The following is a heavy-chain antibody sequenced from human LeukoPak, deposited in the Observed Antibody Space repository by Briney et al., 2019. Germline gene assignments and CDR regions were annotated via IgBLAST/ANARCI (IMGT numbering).Heavy chain of an antibody. D-gene: IGHD3-3*01. CDR2: ISSSSSII. Sequence: GGSLRLSCAASGFTFSSFSMNWVRQAPGKGLEWVSYISSSSSIIYYADSVKGRFTISRDNAKNSLYLQMNSLRAEDTAVYYCARDYDFWSGYYTGIFDYWGQETLVTVSS. CDR1: GFTFSSFS. CDR3: ARDYDFWSGYYTGIFDY. V-gene: IGHV3-48*01. J-gene: IGHJ4*02.